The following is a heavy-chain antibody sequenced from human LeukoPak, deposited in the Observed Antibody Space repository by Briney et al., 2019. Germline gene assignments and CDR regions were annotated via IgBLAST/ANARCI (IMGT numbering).Heavy chain of an antibody. CDR2: IIPILGIA. J-gene: IGHJ4*02. V-gene: IGHV1-69*04. Sequence: VASVNVSCTASGGTFSSYAISWVRQAPGQGLEWMGRIIPILGIANYAQKFQGRVTITADKSTSTAYMELNSLRSEDTAVYYCARWAIAGPYYFDYWGQGTLVTVSS. D-gene: IGHD6-13*01. CDR1: GGTFSSYA. CDR3: ARWAIAGPYYFDY.